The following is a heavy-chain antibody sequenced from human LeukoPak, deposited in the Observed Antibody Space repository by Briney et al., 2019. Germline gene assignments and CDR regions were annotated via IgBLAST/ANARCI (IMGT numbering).Heavy chain of an antibody. CDR1: GGSISSGGYY. D-gene: IGHD4-17*01. CDR3: ARGRSPPSEDYGTGYFDY. V-gene: IGHV4-31*03. CDR2: IYYSGST. J-gene: IGHJ4*02. Sequence: PSETLSLTCTVSGGSISSGGYYWSWLRQHPGKGLEWIGYIYYSGSTYYNPSLKSRVTISVDTSKNQFSLKLSSVTAADTAVYYCARGRSPPSEDYGTGYFDYWGQGTLVTVSS.